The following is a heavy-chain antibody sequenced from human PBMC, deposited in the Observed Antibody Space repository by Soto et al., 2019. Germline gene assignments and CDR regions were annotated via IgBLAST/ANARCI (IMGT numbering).Heavy chain of an antibody. J-gene: IGHJ4*02. V-gene: IGHV3-33*01. D-gene: IGHD1-26*01. CDR2: IWFDGSNK. Sequence: QVQLVDSGGGVVQPGRSLRLSCAASGFIFSSYGMHWVRQAPGKGLEWVAGIWFDGSNKYYADSVKGRFTMSRDNSRNTLYLQMTGLRAEDTAVYYCARDAKSVETTGGFDYWGQGTLVTVSS. CDR3: ARDAKSVETTGGFDY. CDR1: GFIFSSYG.